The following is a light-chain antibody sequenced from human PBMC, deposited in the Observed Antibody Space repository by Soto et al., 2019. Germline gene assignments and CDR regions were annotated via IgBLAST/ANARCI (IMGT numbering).Light chain of an antibody. CDR2: DAS. CDR3: QQRSNWPPGLT. V-gene: IGKV3-11*01. J-gene: IGKJ4*01. Sequence: EIVLTQSPGTLSLSPGERATLSCRASQSVSSGYLAWYQQKPGQAPRLLIYDASNRATGIPARLSGSGSGTDFTLTISSLEPEDFAVYYCQQRSNWPPGLTFGGGTKVDI. CDR1: QSVSSGY.